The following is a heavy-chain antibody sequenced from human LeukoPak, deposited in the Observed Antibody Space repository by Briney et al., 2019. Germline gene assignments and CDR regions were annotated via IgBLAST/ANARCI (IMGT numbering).Heavy chain of an antibody. Sequence: GGSLRLSCAASGFTFSDYYMSWIRQAPGKGLEWVSYISSSGTTVYYADSVKGRFTISRDNAKNSLYLQMNSLRAEDTAVYYCARDLFGMAYYFDYWGQGTLVTVSS. D-gene: IGHD3-16*01. CDR1: GFTFSDYY. V-gene: IGHV3-11*01. CDR2: ISSSGTTV. CDR3: ARDLFGMAYYFDY. J-gene: IGHJ4*02.